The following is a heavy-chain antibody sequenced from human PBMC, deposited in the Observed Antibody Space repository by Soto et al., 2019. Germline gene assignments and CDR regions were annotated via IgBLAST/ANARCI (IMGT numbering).Heavy chain of an antibody. CDR2: INAGNGNT. J-gene: IGHJ4*02. V-gene: IGHV1-3*01. CDR3: ARGLVGATKFDY. D-gene: IGHD1-26*01. CDR1: GYTFTGYA. Sequence: ASVKVSCKASGYTFTGYAMHWVRQAPGQRLEWMGWINAGNGNTKYSQKFQGRVTITRDTSENTAYMELNSLRAEDTAVYYCARGLVGATKFDYWGQGTLVTVSS.